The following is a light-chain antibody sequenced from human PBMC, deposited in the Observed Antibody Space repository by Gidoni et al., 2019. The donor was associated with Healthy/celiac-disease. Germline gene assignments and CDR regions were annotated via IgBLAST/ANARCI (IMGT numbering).Light chain of an antibody. V-gene: IGLV3-19*01. J-gene: IGLJ2*01. CDR1: SLRSYY. CDR2: GKN. CDR3: NSRDSSGNHVV. Sequence: SSELTQDPAVSVALGQTVRITCKGDSLRSYYASCYQQKPGQAPVLVIYGKNNRPSGIPDRFSGSSSGNTASLTITGAQAEDEADYYCNSRDSSGNHVVFGGGTKLTVL.